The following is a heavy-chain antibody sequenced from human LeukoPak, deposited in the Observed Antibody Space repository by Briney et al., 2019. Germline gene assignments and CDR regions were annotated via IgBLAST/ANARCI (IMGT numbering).Heavy chain of an antibody. J-gene: IGHJ4*02. Sequence: GGSLRLSCTASGFTFSSYSMHWVRQTPGKGLEWVAVLSYDGSNEYYTDSVKGRFTISRDNSKNTLLLQMNSLRIEDTAEYYCARDAPSPGAAHSSSYYFDYWGQGTLVTVSS. CDR1: GFTFSSYS. D-gene: IGHD6-13*01. V-gene: IGHV3-30-3*01. CDR3: ARDAPSPGAAHSSSYYFDY. CDR2: LSYDGSNE.